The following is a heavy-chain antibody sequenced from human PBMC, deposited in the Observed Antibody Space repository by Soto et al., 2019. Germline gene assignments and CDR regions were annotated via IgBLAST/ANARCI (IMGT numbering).Heavy chain of an antibody. CDR3: TRESITIFGVVIFTAYYFDY. J-gene: IGHJ4*02. Sequence: GGSLRLSCTASGFTFGDYAMSWFRQAPGKGLGWVGFIRSKAYGGTTEYAASVKGRFTISRDDSKSIAYLQMNSLKTEDTAVYYCTRESITIFGVVIFTAYYFDYWGQGTLVTVSS. CDR2: IRSKAYGGTT. CDR1: GFTFGDYA. D-gene: IGHD3-3*01. V-gene: IGHV3-49*03.